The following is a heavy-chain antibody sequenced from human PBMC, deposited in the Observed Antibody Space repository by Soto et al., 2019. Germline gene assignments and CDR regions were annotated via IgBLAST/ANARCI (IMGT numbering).Heavy chain of an antibody. J-gene: IGHJ4*02. CDR1: GFTLSGVD. V-gene: IGHV3-30*03. CDR2: MSYDGRNQ. Sequence: QVQLVESGGGVVQPGTSLRLSCSASGFTLSGVDMHWVRQAPGKGLEWVAVMSYDGRNQYYADSVKGRFTVSRDSSNSTLYLQMNRLRTEAAAVYYSAGGGWDTSSSRSDCWGQGALVTVSS. CDR3: AGGGWDTSSSRSDC. D-gene: IGHD6-6*01.